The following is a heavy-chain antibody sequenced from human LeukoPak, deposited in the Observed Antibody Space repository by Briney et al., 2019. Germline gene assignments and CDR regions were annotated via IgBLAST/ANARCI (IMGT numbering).Heavy chain of an antibody. Sequence: ASVKVSCKASGGTFSSYAISWVRQAPGQGLEWMGGIIPIFGTANYAQKFQGRVTITADEPTSTAYMELSSLRSEDTAVYYCARGIITIFGVVINNYYYYGMDVWGQGTTVTVSS. V-gene: IGHV1-69*01. CDR3: ARGIITIFGVVINNYYYYGMDV. J-gene: IGHJ6*02. CDR2: IIPIFGTA. D-gene: IGHD3-3*01. CDR1: GGTFSSYA.